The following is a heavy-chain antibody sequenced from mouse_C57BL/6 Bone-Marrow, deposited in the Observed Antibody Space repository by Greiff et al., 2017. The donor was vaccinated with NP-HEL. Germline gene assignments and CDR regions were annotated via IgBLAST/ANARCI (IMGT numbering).Heavy chain of an antibody. V-gene: IGHV1-15*01. Sequence: VKVVESGAELVRPGASVTLSCKASGYTFTDYEMHWVKQTPVHGLEWIGAIVPETGGTAYNQKFKGKAILTAEKSSSTAYMELRSLTSEDSAVYYCTRGGTTSEYYYAMDYWGQGTSVTVSS. CDR3: TRGGTTSEYYYAMDY. CDR1: GYTFTDYE. CDR2: IVPETGGT. D-gene: IGHD2-12*01. J-gene: IGHJ4*01.